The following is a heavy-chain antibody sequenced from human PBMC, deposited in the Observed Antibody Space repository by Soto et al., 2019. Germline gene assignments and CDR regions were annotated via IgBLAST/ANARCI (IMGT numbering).Heavy chain of an antibody. CDR3: ARVWGGAFDI. J-gene: IGHJ3*02. Sequence: SEPLSLTCPVSGGPISSYYWSWIRQPPGKGLEWIGYIYYSGSTNYNPSLKSRVTISVDTSKNQFSLKLSSVTAADTAVYYCARVWGGAFDIWGQGTMVTVS. V-gene: IGHV4-59*01. CDR2: IYYSGST. CDR1: GGPISSYY. D-gene: IGHD3-10*01.